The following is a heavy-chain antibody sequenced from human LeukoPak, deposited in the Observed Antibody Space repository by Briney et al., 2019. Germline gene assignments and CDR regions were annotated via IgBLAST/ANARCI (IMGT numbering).Heavy chain of an antibody. CDR1: GYTVTSYG. CDR2: ISAYNGNT. CDR3: ARDRWGVVVPDYYYYGMDV. J-gene: IGHJ6*02. Sequence: SVKVSCKASGYTVTSYGISWVRQAPGQQLEWMGWISAYNGNTNYAQKLQGRVTMTTDTSTSTAYMELRSLRSADTAVYYCARDRWGVVVPDYYYYGMDVWGQGTTVTVSS. V-gene: IGHV1-18*01. D-gene: IGHD2-2*01.